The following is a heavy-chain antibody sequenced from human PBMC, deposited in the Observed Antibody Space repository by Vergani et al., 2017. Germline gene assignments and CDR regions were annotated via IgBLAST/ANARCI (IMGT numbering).Heavy chain of an antibody. CDR2: IDPSDSYT. CDR3: ARHLDSSGWYSRGGFDP. V-gene: IGHV5-10-1*03. CDR1: GYSFTSYW. D-gene: IGHD6-19*01. J-gene: IGHJ5*02. Sequence: EVQLVQSGAEVKKPGESLRISCKGSGYSFTSYWISWVRQMPGKGLEWMGRIDPSDSYTNYSPSFQGHVTISADKSISTAYLQWSSLKASDTAMYYCARHLDSSGWYSRGGFDPWGQGTLVTVSS.